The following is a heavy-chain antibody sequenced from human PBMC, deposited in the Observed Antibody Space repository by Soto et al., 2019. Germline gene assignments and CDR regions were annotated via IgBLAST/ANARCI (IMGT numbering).Heavy chain of an antibody. V-gene: IGHV3-33*01. CDR3: PRDGDYGRGDMPQFDL. CDR2: IWYDGSTE. J-gene: IGHJ2*01. CDR1: GFTFSSYG. Sequence: QVQLVESGGGVVQPGRSLRLSCAASGFTFSSYGMHWVRQAPGKGLEWVAVIWYDGSTEYYADSVKGRFTISRDNSKTTLYRDITSSLVEYSAVYCCPRDGDYGRGDMPQFDLWGLGTLVPASS. D-gene: IGHD2-21*02.